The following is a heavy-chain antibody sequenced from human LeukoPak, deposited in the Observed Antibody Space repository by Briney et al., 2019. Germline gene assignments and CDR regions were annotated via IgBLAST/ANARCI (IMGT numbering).Heavy chain of an antibody. CDR1: GGTFSSYV. D-gene: IGHD6-13*01. J-gene: IGHJ5*02. CDR2: IIPSFGTA. V-gene: IGHV1-69*05. Sequence: SVKVSCKASGGTFSSYVISWVRQAPGQGLEWMGGIIPSFGTANYAQKLQGRVTMTTDTSTSTAYMELRSLRSDDTAVYYCARDLAAAGTNWFDPWGQGTLVTVSS. CDR3: ARDLAAAGTNWFDP.